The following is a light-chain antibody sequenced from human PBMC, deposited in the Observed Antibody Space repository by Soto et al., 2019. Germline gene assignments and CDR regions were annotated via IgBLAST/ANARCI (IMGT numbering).Light chain of an antibody. Sequence: DIQMTQSPSTLSASVGDRVTITCRASQSISNRLACYQQKPGKAPKVVIYDASSLESGVPSRFSGSGSGTEFILTINSLQPDDFATYCCQQYGGMWAFGQGTKVDI. CDR2: DAS. CDR1: QSISNR. J-gene: IGKJ1*01. CDR3: QQYGGMWA. V-gene: IGKV1-5*01.